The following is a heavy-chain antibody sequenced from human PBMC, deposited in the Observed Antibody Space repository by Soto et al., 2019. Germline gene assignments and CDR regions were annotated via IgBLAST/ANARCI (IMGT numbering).Heavy chain of an antibody. CDR2: ITRSGSEA. CDR1: GFSFSGSA. Sequence: PGGSLRLSCAASGFSFSGSAMCWVRQGPGKGLEFVSSITRSGSEAFYADSVKGRFTMSRDNSKNMLFLQMNSLRAEDTAVYYCAKEGYDSGWYLESWGQGALVTVSS. J-gene: IGHJ1*01. D-gene: IGHD6-19*01. V-gene: IGHV3-23*01. CDR3: AKEGYDSGWYLES.